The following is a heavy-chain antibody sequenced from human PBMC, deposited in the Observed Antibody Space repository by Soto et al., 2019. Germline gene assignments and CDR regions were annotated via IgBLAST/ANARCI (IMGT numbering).Heavy chain of an antibody. V-gene: IGHV3-30-3*01. J-gene: IGHJ4*02. CDR3: ARVDIAVAGGAYYFDY. Sequence: QVQMVESGGGVVQPGRSLRLSRAASGFTFSSYAMHWVRQAPGKGLEWVAVISYDGSNKYYADSVKGRFTISRDNSKNTLYLQMNSLRAEDTAVYYCARVDIAVAGGAYYFDYWGQGTLVTVSS. CDR2: ISYDGSNK. CDR1: GFTFSSYA. D-gene: IGHD6-19*01.